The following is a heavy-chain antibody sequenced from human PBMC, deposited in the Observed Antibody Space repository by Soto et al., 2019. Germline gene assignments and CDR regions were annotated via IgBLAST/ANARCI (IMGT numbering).Heavy chain of an antibody. V-gene: IGHV1-18*01. CDR2: ISAYSGNT. CDR1: GYTFTDYG. Sequence: ASVKVSCKASGYTFTDYGITWVRQAPGQGLEWMGWISAYSGNTNYTQRFQGRVTMTTDPSTTTAYMDLRSLRSDDTAVYYCARGGVGAKDDSRFDPWGQGTQVTVSS. D-gene: IGHD1-26*01. CDR3: ARGGVGAKDDSRFDP. J-gene: IGHJ5*02.